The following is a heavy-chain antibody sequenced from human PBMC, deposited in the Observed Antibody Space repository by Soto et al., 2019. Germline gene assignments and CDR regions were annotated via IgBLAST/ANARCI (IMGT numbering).Heavy chain of an antibody. CDR2: IFYSGST. D-gene: IGHD3-10*02. CDR1: GGSISSYY. V-gene: IGHV4-59*01. J-gene: IGHJ5*01. CDR3: ASMIGDPVLSFDS. Sequence: QVQRQESGPGLVKPSETLSLTCTVSGGSISSYYWSWIRQPPGKGLEWIGFIFYSGSTSYNPSLKSRVTISIDTCEYQFDLKLSSVTAADTAVYYCASMIGDPVLSFDSWGQGTLVAVSS.